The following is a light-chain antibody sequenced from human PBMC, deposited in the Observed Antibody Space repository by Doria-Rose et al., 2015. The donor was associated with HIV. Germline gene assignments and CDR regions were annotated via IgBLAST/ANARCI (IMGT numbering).Light chain of an antibody. V-gene: IGKV3-20*01. J-gene: IGKJ1*01. Sequence: TQSPGTLSLSPGERATLSCRASQSFSSTYLAWYQQKPGQAPSLLIYDGSCRATSIPDRFSASGSGTDFTLTINRLEPEDFALYYCHQYGTAWTFGQGTKVEI. CDR3: HQYGTAWT. CDR1: QSFSSTY. CDR2: DGS.